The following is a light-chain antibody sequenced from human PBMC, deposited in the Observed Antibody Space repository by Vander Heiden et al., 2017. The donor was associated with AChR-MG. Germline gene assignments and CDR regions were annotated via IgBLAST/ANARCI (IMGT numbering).Light chain of an antibody. CDR2: AAS. V-gene: IGKV1-27*01. CDR3: QKDDSAPQT. CDR1: QGISNY. Sequence: DIPMTQSPSSLSASVGAIVTLTCRASQGISNYLAWYQQKPGKVPKLLIYAASTLQSGVPSRFSGSGSGTDFTLTISSLQPEDVATYYCQKDDSAPQTFGQGTKVEIK. J-gene: IGKJ1*01.